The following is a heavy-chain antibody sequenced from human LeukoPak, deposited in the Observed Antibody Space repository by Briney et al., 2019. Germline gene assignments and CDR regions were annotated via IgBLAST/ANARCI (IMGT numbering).Heavy chain of an antibody. J-gene: IGHJ4*02. CDR1: GFTFSNYG. CDR3: AKDYDFWSGVYYTAFDY. CDR2: ISYDGSNK. V-gene: IGHV3-30*18. D-gene: IGHD3-3*01. Sequence: GRSLRLSCAASGFTFSNYGMHWVRQAPGKGLEWVAVISYDGSNKYYADSVKGRFTISRDNSKNTLYLQMNSLRAEDTAVYYCAKDYDFWSGVYYTAFDYWGQGTLVTVSS.